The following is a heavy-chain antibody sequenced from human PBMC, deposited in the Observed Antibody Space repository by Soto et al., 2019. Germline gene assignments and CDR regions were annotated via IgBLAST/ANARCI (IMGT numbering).Heavy chain of an antibody. D-gene: IGHD4-17*01. CDR3: ARAHYGDYGYGMDV. CDR1: GGSISGYY. CDR2: RYDDGST. Sequence: SETLSLTCTVSGGSISGYYWSWIRQPPGKGLEWIVSRYDDGSTFYNPSLKGRVTISVDRSKNQFSLKLSSVTAADTAVYYCARAHYGDYGYGMDVWGQGTTVTVSS. J-gene: IGHJ6*02. V-gene: IGHV4-39*07.